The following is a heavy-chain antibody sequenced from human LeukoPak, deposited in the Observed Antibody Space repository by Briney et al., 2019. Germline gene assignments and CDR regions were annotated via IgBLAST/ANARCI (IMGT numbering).Heavy chain of an antibody. CDR2: INPSGGST. D-gene: IGHD2-21*02. V-gene: IGHV1-46*01. CDR3: ARDDEIYCGGDCYSGY. Sequence: GASVKVSCKASGYTFTSYYMHWVRQAPGQGLEWMGIINPSGGSTSYAQKFQGRVTITADESTSTAYMELSSLRSEDTAVYYCARDDEIYCGGDCYSGYWGQGTLVTVSS. CDR1: GYTFTSYY. J-gene: IGHJ4*02.